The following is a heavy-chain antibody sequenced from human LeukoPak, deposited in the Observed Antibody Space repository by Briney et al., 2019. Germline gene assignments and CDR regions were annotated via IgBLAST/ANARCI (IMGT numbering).Heavy chain of an antibody. D-gene: IGHD4-17*01. V-gene: IGHV4-31*03. Sequence: SQTLSLTCTVSGGSISSGGYYWSWIRQHPGKGLEWIGYIYYSGSTYYNPSLKSRVTISVDTSKNQFSLKLSSVTAADTAVYNCARGRYGDYYFDYWGQGTLVTVSS. CDR2: IYYSGST. J-gene: IGHJ4*02. CDR3: ARGRYGDYYFDY. CDR1: GGSISSGGYY.